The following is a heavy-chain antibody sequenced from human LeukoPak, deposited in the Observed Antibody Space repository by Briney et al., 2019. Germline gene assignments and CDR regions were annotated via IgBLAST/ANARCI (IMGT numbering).Heavy chain of an antibody. CDR2: ISAYNGNT. D-gene: IGHD3-10*01. Sequence: GASVKVSCKASGGTFSSYAISWVRQAPGQGLEWVGWISAYNGNTNYAQKLQGRVTMTTDTSTSTAYMELRSLRSDDTAVYYCARERWVGLTDAFDIWGQGTMVTVSS. CDR1: GGTFSSYA. J-gene: IGHJ3*02. V-gene: IGHV1-18*01. CDR3: ARERWVGLTDAFDI.